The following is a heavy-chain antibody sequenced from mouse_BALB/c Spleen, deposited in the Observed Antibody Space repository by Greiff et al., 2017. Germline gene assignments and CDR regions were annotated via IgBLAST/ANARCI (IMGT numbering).Heavy chain of an antibody. CDR2: IYPGNVNT. V-gene: IGHV1S56*01. CDR3: ARRTITTLYYFDY. J-gene: IGHJ2*01. Sequence: QVQLQQPGAELVKPGASVRISCKASGYTFTSYYIHWVKQRPGQGLEWIGWIYPGNVNTKYNEKFKGKATLTADKSSSTAYMQLSSLTSEDSAVYFCARRTITTLYYFDYWGQGTTLTVSS. CDR1: GYTFTSYY. D-gene: IGHD2-4*01.